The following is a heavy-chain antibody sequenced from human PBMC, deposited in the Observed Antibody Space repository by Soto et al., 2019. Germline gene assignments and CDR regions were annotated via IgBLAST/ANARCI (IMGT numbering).Heavy chain of an antibody. CDR2: IIPILGIA. CDR1: GGTFSSYT. Sequence: SVKVSCKASGGTFSSYTISWVRQAPGQGLEWMGRIIPILGIANYAQKFQGRVTMTRNTSISTAYMELSSLRSEDTAVYYCARAAFCSGGSCLEGDGMTLDYSYYMDFWGKGTTVTVSS. CDR3: ARAAFCSGGSCLEGDGMTLDYSYYMDF. V-gene: IGHV1-69*02. J-gene: IGHJ6*03. D-gene: IGHD2-15*01.